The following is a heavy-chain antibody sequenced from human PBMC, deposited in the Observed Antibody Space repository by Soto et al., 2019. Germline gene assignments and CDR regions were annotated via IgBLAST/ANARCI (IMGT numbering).Heavy chain of an antibody. CDR3: AGRCDGTNCLAHFDY. Sequence: EASVKVSCKASGGTFNNYVINWVRQAPGQGLEWMAGIIPIFGTPNYAQKFQGRVTITADKSTSTAYMELNSLRSEDTAVYYCAGRCDGTNCLAHFDYSRQGTPVTGFS. V-gene: IGHV1-69*06. CDR2: IIPIFGTP. CDR1: GGTFNNYV. D-gene: IGHD2-2*01. J-gene: IGHJ4*02.